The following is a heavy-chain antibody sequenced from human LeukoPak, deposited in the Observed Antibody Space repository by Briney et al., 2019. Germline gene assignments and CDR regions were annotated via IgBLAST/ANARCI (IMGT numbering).Heavy chain of an antibody. V-gene: IGHV4-30-4*08. D-gene: IGHD5-12*01. Sequence: SETLSLTCTVSGGSISSGDYYWSWIRQPPGKGLEWIGYIYYSGSTYYNPSPKSRVTISVDTSKNQFSLKLSSVTAADTAVYYCARDPPLRGYDFVWGQGTLVTVSS. CDR2: IYYSGST. CDR3: ARDPPLRGYDFV. J-gene: IGHJ4*02. CDR1: GGSISSGDYY.